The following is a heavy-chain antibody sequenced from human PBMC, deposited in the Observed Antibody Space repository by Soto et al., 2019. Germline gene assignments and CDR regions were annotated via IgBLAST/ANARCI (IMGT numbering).Heavy chain of an antibody. CDR1: GGTFSSYT. Sequence: SVKVSCKASGGTFSSYTISWVRQAPGQGLEWMGRIIPILGIANYAQKFQGRVTITADKSTSTAYMELSSLRSEDTAVYYCARDRGSGPAYYYYYGMDVWGQGTTVTVSS. J-gene: IGHJ6*02. D-gene: IGHD3-10*01. CDR2: IIPILGIA. CDR3: ARDRGSGPAYYYYYGMDV. V-gene: IGHV1-69*04.